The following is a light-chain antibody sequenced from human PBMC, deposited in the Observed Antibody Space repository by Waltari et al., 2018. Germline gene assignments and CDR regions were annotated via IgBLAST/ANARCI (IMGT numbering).Light chain of an antibody. Sequence: QSALTQPASVSGSPGQSTTISCTGTSTDIGDYNYVSWYQQHPGKAPKLIIYDVTKRPSGISDRFSGSMSGDTASLIISGLQAEDESDCYCSSYRRGSTVVFGGGTKLTVL. V-gene: IGLV2-14*03. CDR1: STDIGDYNY. J-gene: IGLJ2*01. CDR3: SSYRRGSTVV. CDR2: DVT.